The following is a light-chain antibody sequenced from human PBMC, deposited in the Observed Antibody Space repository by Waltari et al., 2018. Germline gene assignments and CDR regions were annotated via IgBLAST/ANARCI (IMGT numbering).Light chain of an antibody. Sequence: SYVLTQPPAVSVAPGPTARISWGGKSIPWNQQRPGQAPVLVVYDNSDRPSGNPERFSGSNSGNTATLTIGRVQAGDEADYYCQVWDSNSDQSVFGGGTYLTVL. CDR3: QVWDSNSDQSV. CDR1: KS. CDR2: DNS. V-gene: IGLV3-21*02. J-gene: IGLJ3*02.